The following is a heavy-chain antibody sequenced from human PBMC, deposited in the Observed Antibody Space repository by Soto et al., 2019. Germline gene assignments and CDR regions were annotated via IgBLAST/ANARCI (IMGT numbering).Heavy chain of an antibody. CDR3: ARHGKGDGYNYYFDY. V-gene: IGHV1-18*01. D-gene: IGHD5-12*01. J-gene: IGHJ4*02. CDR1: GYTFTSYG. CDR2: ISAYNGNT. Sequence: ASVKVSCKASGYTFTSYGISWVRQAPGQGLEWMGWISAYNGNTNYAQKIQGRVTMTTDTSTSTAYMELRSLRSDDTSVYYCARHGKGDGYNYYFDYWGQGTLVTVSS.